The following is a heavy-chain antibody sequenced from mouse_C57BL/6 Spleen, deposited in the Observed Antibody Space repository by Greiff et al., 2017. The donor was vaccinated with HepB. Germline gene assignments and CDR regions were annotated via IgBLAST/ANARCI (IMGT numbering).Heavy chain of an antibody. V-gene: IGHV1-54*01. D-gene: IGHD1-1*01. CDR3: ARSGLTTVVDAMDY. J-gene: IGHJ4*01. CDR1: GYAFTNYL. Sequence: QVQLQQSGAELVRPGTSVKVSCKASGYAFTNYLIEWVKQRPGQGLEWIGVINPGSGGTNYNEKFKGKATLTADKSSSTAYMQLSSLTSEDSAVYFCARSGLTTVVDAMDYWGQGTSVTVSS. CDR2: INPGSGGT.